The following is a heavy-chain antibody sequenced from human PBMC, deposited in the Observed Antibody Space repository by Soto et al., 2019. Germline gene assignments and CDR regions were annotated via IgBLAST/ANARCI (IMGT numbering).Heavy chain of an antibody. CDR1: GFTFSSYA. J-gene: IGHJ6*03. V-gene: IGHV3-23*01. CDR3: ASQYYRILTGYFYYMDV. CDR2: ISDSGGAT. Sequence: GGSLRLSCAASGFTFSSYAMSWVRQAPGKGLEWVSSISDSGGATYYADSVKGRFTISRDNSKNTLYLQMNSLRAEDTAIYYCASQYYRILTGYFYYMDVWGKGTTVTVSS. D-gene: IGHD3-9*01.